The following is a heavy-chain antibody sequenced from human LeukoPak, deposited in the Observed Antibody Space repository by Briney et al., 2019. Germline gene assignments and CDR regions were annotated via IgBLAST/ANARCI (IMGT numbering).Heavy chain of an antibody. CDR3: ARASVEHSIVAGDDFDY. CDR1: GGSLSGYY. D-gene: IGHD2-15*01. J-gene: IGHJ4*02. V-gene: IGHV4-59*01. CDR2: IYYNGRT. Sequence: SETLSLTCAVSGGSLSGYYWSWIRQPPGKGLEWMGYIYYNGRTNYNSSFKSRVTILVDTSKNQFSLRLSPVTPADTAVYYSARASVEHSIVAGDDFDYWGQGTLVTVSS.